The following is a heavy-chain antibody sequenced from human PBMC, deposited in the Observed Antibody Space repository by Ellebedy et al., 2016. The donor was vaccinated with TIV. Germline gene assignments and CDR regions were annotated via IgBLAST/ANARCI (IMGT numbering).Heavy chain of an antibody. D-gene: IGHD3-16*02. CDR2: ISYDGSNK. CDR1: GFTFSSYG. Sequence: GESLKISXAASGFTFSSYGMHWVRQAPGKGLEWVAVISYDGSNKYYADSVKGRFTISRDNSKNTLYLQMNSLRAEDTAVYYCAKGPLDYDYVWGSYHEYYFDYWGQGTLVTVSS. V-gene: IGHV3-30*18. J-gene: IGHJ4*02. CDR3: AKGPLDYDYVWGSYHEYYFDY.